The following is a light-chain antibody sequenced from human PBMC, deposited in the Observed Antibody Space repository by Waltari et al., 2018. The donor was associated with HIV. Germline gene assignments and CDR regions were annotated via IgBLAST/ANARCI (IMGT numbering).Light chain of an antibody. Sequence: ETALTQSPAILSLSPGDRATLSCRARPDVGYYLAWYQQKPGQAPRVLIYDASKRAAGVPARFSGSGSGTDVTLTISSLEPEDFAVYYCQQRSDWPPITFGGGTKVEIK. CDR3: QQRSDWPPIT. CDR2: DAS. V-gene: IGKV3-11*01. CDR1: PDVGYY. J-gene: IGKJ4*01.